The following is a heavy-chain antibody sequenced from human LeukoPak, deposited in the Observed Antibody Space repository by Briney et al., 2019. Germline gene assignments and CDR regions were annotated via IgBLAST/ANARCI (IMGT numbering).Heavy chain of an antibody. CDR3: ARDLTGTFAELFVSYFFDY. J-gene: IGHJ4*02. CDR1: GYTFTDYH. V-gene: IGHV1-2*02. D-gene: IGHD3-10*01. CDR2: INPNSGYT. Sequence: ASVKVSSKASGYTFTDYHMIWVRQAPGQGLEWMGWINPNSGYTNYAQKFQGRVTMTRDTSIRTAYMELSRLTSDDTAVYYCARDLTGTFAELFVSYFFDYWGQGTLVTVSS.